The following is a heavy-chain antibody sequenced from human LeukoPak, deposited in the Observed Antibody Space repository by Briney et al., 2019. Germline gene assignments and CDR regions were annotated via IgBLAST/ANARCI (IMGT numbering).Heavy chain of an antibody. D-gene: IGHD3-22*01. Sequence: ASVKVSCKAYGYTFSNYGISWVRQAPGQGLEWMGWSGTHRGKNAKTNYAQNLNDRVTMTTDTSTSTAYMELRSLRSDDTAVYYCVRDGDYYDNEWRNGAFDIWGQGTMVTVSS. V-gene: IGHV1-18*01. J-gene: IGHJ3*02. CDR1: GYTFSNYG. CDR2: SGTHRGKNAKT. CDR3: VRDGDYYDNEWRNGAFDI.